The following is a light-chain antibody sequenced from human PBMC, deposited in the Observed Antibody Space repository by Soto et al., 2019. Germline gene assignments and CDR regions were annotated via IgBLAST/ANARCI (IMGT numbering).Light chain of an antibody. V-gene: IGKV1-5*01. J-gene: IGKJ1*01. Sequence: DIQMTQSPSTLSASVGDGVTITCRASQSISTWLAWYQQKPGKAPNLLIYDASSLESGVPSRFSGSGSGTEFTLTISSLQPDDFATYYCQQYNTYWTFGQGTKVEIK. CDR1: QSISTW. CDR3: QQYNTYWT. CDR2: DAS.